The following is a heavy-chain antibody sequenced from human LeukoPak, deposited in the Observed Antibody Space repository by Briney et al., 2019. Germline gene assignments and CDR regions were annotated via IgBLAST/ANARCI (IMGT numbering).Heavy chain of an antibody. CDR2: IRYDGSNK. V-gene: IGHV3-30*02. CDR1: GFTFSCYG. D-gene: IGHD6-6*01. CDR3: APRPSSSSGVDY. J-gene: IGHJ4*02. Sequence: GGSLRLSCAASGFTFSCYGMHWVRQAPGKGLEWVAFIRYDGSNKYYADSVKGRFTISRDNSKNTLYLQMNSLRAEDTAVYYCAPRPSSSSGVDYWGQGTLVTVSS.